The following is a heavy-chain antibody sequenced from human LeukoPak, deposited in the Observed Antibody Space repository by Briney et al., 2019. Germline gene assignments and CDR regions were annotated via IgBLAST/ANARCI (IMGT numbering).Heavy chain of an antibody. CDR1: GYTFTSYG. CDR2: ISAYNGNT. V-gene: IGHV1-18*01. D-gene: IGHD5-12*01. Sequence: ASVKVSCKASGYTFTSYGISWVRQAPGQGLEWMGWISAYNGNTNYAQKLQGRVTMTTDTSTSTAYMELRSPRSDDTAVYYCARDSDIVATSSIDYWGQGTLVTVSS. CDR3: ARDSDIVATSSIDY. J-gene: IGHJ4*02.